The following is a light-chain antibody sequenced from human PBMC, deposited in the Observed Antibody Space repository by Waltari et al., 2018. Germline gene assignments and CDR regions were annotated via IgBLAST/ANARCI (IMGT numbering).Light chain of an antibody. CDR2: DTS. CDR1: QSVSSNY. V-gene: IGKV3-20*01. CDR3: QQYGNSPPTT. J-gene: IGKJ4*01. Sequence: EIVLTQSPGTLSLSPGERATPSCTTSQSVSSNYLAWYLQKPGQAPRLLIYDTSKRASGIPDRFSGNGSGTDFALTISRLEPEDFALYYCQQYGNSPPTTFGGGTKVEIK.